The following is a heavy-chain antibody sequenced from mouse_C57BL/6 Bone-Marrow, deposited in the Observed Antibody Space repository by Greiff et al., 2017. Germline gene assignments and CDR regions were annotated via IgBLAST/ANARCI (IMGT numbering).Heavy chain of an antibody. D-gene: IGHD2-4*01. CDR3: ASYEDYDPYYAMDY. Sequence: QVQLQQPGAELVMPGASVKLSCKASGYTFTSYWMHWVKQRPGQGLEWIGEIDPSDSYTNYNQKFKGKSTLTVDKSSSTAYMQLSSLTSEDSAVYYCASYEDYDPYYAMDYWGQGTSVTVSA. CDR2: IDPSDSYT. CDR1: GYTFTSYW. J-gene: IGHJ4*01. V-gene: IGHV1-69*01.